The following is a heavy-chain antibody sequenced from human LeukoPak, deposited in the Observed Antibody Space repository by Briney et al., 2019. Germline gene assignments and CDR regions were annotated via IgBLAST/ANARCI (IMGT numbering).Heavy chain of an antibody. V-gene: IGHV3-21*01. D-gene: IGHD5-18*01. CDR2: ISGSSSYI. J-gene: IGHJ6*02. Sequence: GGSLRLSCAASGFTFSTFTMDWVRQAPGKGLEWVSSISGSSSYIYYADSVRGRFTISRDNAKNSLYLQMNSLRAEDTAVYYYARELRGYSDQYYYYGMDVWGQGTTVTVCS. CDR1: GFTFSTFT. CDR3: ARELRGYSDQYYYYGMDV.